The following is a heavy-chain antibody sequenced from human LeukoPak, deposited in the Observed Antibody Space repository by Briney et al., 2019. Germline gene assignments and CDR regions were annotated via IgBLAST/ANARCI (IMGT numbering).Heavy chain of an antibody. CDR3: AREYGDGFDY. CDR1: GGSFSGYY. Sequence: SETLSLTCAVYGGSFSGYYWSWTRQPPGKGLEWIGYIYYSGSTYYNPSLKSRVTISVDTSKNQFSLKLSSVTAADTAVYYCAREYGDGFDYWGQGTLVTVSS. CDR2: IYYSGST. J-gene: IGHJ4*02. V-gene: IGHV4-30-4*08. D-gene: IGHD4-17*01.